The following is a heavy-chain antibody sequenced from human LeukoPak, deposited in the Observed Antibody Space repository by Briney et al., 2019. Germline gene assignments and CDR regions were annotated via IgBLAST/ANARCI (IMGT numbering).Heavy chain of an antibody. D-gene: IGHD1-14*01. CDR3: ARHALRLSLTAFDY. Sequence: SETLFLTCTVSGGSISSYYWSWIRQPPGKGLEWIGYIYYSGGTNYNPSLKSRVTISVDTSKNQFSLKLSSVTAADTAVYYCARHALRLSLTAFDYWGQGTLVTVSS. CDR2: IYYSGGT. J-gene: IGHJ4*02. CDR1: GGSISSYY. V-gene: IGHV4-59*08.